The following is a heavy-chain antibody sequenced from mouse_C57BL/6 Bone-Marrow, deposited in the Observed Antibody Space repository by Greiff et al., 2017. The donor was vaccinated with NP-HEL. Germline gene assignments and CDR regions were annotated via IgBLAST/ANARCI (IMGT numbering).Heavy chain of an antibody. CDR3: ARSSNYVDY. CDR2: IYPGRWST. V-gene: IGHV1-55*01. CDR1: GGDGTGCW. Sequence: VQLQQPGAELFQRGASVKMYCKADGGDGTGCWLAVGWGRPGQAREWIGDIYPGRWSTNYNEKFKSKATLTVDTSSSTAYMQLSSLTSEDSAVYYCARSSNYVDYWGQGTTLTVSS. J-gene: IGHJ2*01. D-gene: IGHD5-1*01.